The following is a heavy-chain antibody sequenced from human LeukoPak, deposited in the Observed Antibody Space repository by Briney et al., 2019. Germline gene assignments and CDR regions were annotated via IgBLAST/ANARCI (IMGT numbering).Heavy chain of an antibody. D-gene: IGHD3-10*01. Sequence: ASVKVSCKASGYTFTSYDINWVRQATGQGLEWMGWMNPNSGNTGYAQKFQGRVTMTRNTSISTAYMELSSLRSEDTAVYYCARGPYYYGSGSYPNWFDPWGQGTLVTVSS. CDR1: GYTFTSYD. CDR3: ARGPYYYGSGSYPNWFDP. V-gene: IGHV1-8*01. J-gene: IGHJ5*02. CDR2: MNPNSGNT.